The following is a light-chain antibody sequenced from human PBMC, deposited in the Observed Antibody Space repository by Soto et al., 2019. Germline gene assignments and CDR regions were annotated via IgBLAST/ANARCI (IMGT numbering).Light chain of an antibody. V-gene: IGKV3-20*01. J-gene: IGKJ5*01. Sequence: TVLTQSPGTLSLSPGERATLSCRASQRVSSGYVAWYQQKPGQAPRLLIYGASSRATGIPDRFRASASGTDFTLTISRLEPEDFAVYFCQQYGGSPAITFGQGTRLEIK. CDR2: GAS. CDR1: QRVSSGY. CDR3: QQYGGSPAIT.